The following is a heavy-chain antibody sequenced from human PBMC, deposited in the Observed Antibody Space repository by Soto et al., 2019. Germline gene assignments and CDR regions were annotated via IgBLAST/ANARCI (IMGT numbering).Heavy chain of an antibody. J-gene: IGHJ3*02. V-gene: IGHV3-33*01. Sequence: PGGSLRLSCAASGFTFSSYGMHWVRQAPGKGLEWVAVIWYDGSNKYYADSVKGRFTISRDNSKNTLYLQMNSLRAEDTAVYYCARTPTAYGGNDAFDIWGQGTMVTV. D-gene: IGHD4-17*01. CDR3: ARTPTAYGGNDAFDI. CDR2: IWYDGSNK. CDR1: GFTFSSYG.